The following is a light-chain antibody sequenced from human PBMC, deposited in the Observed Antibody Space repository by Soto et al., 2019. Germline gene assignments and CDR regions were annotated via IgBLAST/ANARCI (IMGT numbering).Light chain of an antibody. CDR1: QTVGTNF. Sequence: EILFTQSPGTLSLSPGERATLSCRASQTVGTNFLAWYQQKPGQAPRLIMFGTSNRATDIPDRFGGSGSGTDFTLTIRRLEPEDVAFYYCQHYSRTPPWTFGQGTKVDIK. V-gene: IGKV3-20*01. CDR3: QHYSRTPPWT. J-gene: IGKJ1*01. CDR2: GTS.